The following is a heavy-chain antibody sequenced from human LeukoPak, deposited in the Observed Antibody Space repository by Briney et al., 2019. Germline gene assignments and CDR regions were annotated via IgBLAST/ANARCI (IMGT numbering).Heavy chain of an antibody. Sequence: GASVKVSCKASGYTFTSYGISWVRQAPGQGLEWMGWISAYNGNTNYAQKLQGRVTMTTDTSTSTAYMELRSLRSDDTAVYYCARDSGGYPDEDAFDIWGQGTMVTVSS. V-gene: IGHV1-18*01. J-gene: IGHJ3*02. CDR3: ARDSGGYPDEDAFDI. D-gene: IGHD1-26*01. CDR2: ISAYNGNT. CDR1: GYTFTSYG.